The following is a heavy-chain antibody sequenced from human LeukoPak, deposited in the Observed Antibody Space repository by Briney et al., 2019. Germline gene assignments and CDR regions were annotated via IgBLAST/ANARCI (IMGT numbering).Heavy chain of an antibody. V-gene: IGHV4-61*02. CDR2: SYTSGST. Sequence: SETLSLTCTVSGVSINSDSYQGRGIRQPAGKGMEWIGRSYTSGSTNYNPSLKNQATISVDTSKNQFSLKLTSVTAADTAVYYCARGRGGTYYWYDPWGQGTLVTVS. CDR3: ARGRGGTYYWYDP. J-gene: IGHJ5*02. CDR1: GVSINSDSYQ. D-gene: IGHD1-26*01.